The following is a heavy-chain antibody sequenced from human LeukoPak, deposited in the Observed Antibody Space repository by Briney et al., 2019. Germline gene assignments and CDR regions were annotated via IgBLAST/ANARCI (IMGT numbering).Heavy chain of an antibody. D-gene: IGHD3-16*01. CDR1: GYTFTGYY. CDR2: INPNSGGT. CDR3: ARDNDSRDPPHFDY. V-gene: IGHV1-2*02. Sequence: ASVKVSCKASGYTFTGYYMHWVRQAPGQGLEWMGWINPNSGGTNYAQKFQGRVTMTRDTSISTAYMELSSLRSEDTAVYYCARDNDSRDPPHFDYWGQGTLVTVSA. J-gene: IGHJ4*02.